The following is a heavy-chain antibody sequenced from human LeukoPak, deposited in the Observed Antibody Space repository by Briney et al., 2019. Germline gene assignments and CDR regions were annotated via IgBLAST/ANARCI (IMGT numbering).Heavy chain of an antibody. Sequence: PGGSLRLSCAASGFTFSDYNMRWIRQAPGKGLEWVSSISRSGSTKYYADSVKGRFTISRDNAKNSLFLQMNSLRAEDTAVYYCAKATGYLLWGQGTLVTVSS. V-gene: IGHV3-11*04. CDR1: GFTFSDYN. CDR2: ISRSGSTK. D-gene: IGHD1-14*01. J-gene: IGHJ4*02. CDR3: AKATGYLL.